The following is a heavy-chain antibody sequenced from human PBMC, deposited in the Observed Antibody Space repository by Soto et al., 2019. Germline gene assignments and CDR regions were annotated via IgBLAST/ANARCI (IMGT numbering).Heavy chain of an antibody. Sequence: QVQLQESGPGLVKPSETLSLTCTVSGGSISSYYWSWIRQPAGKGLEWIGRIYTSGSTNYNPSLKSQVTMSVDTSKNQFSLKLSSVTAADTAVYYCASLGDHYDILTGYYNGAFDIWGQGTMVTVSS. V-gene: IGHV4-4*07. CDR2: IYTSGST. D-gene: IGHD3-9*01. CDR3: ASLGDHYDILTGYYNGAFDI. CDR1: GGSISSYY. J-gene: IGHJ3*02.